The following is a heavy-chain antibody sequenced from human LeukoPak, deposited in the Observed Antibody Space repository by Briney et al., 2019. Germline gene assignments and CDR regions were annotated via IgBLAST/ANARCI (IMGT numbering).Heavy chain of an antibody. V-gene: IGHV4-38-2*02. CDR2: IYHSGNT. CDR3: AMQRSSSSDLGVIDY. D-gene: IGHD2-2*01. Sequence: SETLSLTXTVSGYSISSGYYWGWIRQPPGKGLEWIGSIYHSGNTYYNPTLKSRVTMSVDTSRNQFSLKLTSLTAADTAVFYCAMQRSSSSDLGVIDYRGQGTLVTVSS. J-gene: IGHJ4*02. CDR1: GYSISSGYY.